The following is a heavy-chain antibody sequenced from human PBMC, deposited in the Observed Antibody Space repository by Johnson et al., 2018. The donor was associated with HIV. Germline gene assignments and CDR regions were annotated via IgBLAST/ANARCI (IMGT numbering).Heavy chain of an antibody. Sequence: VQLVESGGGVVQPGRSLRLSCAASGFTVSSNYMSWVRQAPGKGLEWVANIKQDGSEKYCVDSVKGRFTISRDNAKNSLYLQMNSLRAEDTAVYYCAREEGTDILTRGDAFDIWGQGTMVTVSS. V-gene: IGHV3-7*01. J-gene: IGHJ3*02. CDR1: GFTVSSNY. D-gene: IGHD3-9*01. CDR3: AREEGTDILTRGDAFDI. CDR2: IKQDGSEK.